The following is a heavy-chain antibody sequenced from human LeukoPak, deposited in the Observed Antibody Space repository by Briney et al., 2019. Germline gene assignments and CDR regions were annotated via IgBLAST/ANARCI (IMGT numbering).Heavy chain of an antibody. CDR2: IYPGDSDT. CDR1: GYSFTSYW. V-gene: IGHV5-51*01. D-gene: IGHD3-10*01. Sequence: GESLKISCQGSGYSFTSYWIGWVRQMPGKGLEWMGIIYPGDSDTRYSPSFQGQVTISADKSISTAYLQWSSLKASDTAMYYCARHRGVMVRDRFGFDYWGQGTLVTVSS. CDR3: ARHRGVMVRDRFGFDY. J-gene: IGHJ4*02.